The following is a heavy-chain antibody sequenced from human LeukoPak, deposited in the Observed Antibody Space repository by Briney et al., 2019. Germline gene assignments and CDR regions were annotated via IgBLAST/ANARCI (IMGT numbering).Heavy chain of an antibody. V-gene: IGHV4-34*01. J-gene: IGHJ4*02. CDR3: ARDKLFDY. CDR2: INHSGST. Sequence: SETLSLTCAVYGGSFSGYYWSWIRQPPGKGLEWIGEINHSGSTNYNPSLKSRVTISVDTSKNQFSLKLSSVSAADTAVYYCARDKLFDYWGQGTLVTVSS. CDR1: GGSFSGYY.